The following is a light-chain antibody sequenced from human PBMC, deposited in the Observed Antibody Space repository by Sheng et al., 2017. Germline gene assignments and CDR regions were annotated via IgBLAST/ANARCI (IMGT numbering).Light chain of an antibody. J-gene: IGKJ4*01. CDR3: QQFDNYPLT. CDR1: QNVNNW. V-gene: IGKV1-5*03. CDR2: ETS. Sequence: DIQMTQSPSTLSASIGDRVTITCRASQNVNNWLAWYQQKPGKAPHLLIYETSSLETGVPSRFSGSGSGTEFTLTITSLQPDDFATYYCQQFDNYPLTFGGGTKVE.